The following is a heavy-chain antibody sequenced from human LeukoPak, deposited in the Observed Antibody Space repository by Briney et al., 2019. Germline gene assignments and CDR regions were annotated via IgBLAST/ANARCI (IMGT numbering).Heavy chain of an antibody. CDR3: ASSYDTSAYSSPSFDH. D-gene: IGHD3-22*01. J-gene: IGHJ4*02. V-gene: IGHV3-7*01. CDR2: IKQDGSEK. CDR1: GFTFSSYS. Sequence: GGSLRLSCAASGFTFSSYSMNWVRRAPGKGLEWVANIKQDGSEKYYVDSVKGRFTISRDNAKNSLYLQMNSLRAEDTAVYYCASSYDTSAYSSPSFDHWGQGTLVTVSS.